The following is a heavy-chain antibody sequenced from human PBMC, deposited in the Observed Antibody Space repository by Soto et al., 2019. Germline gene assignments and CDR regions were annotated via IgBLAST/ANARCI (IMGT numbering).Heavy chain of an antibody. Sequence: QVQLVESGGGVVQPGRSLRLSCAASGFTFSSYGMHWVRQAPGKGLEWVAVIWYDGSNKYYADSVKGRFTISRDNSKNTLYLQMNSLRAEDTAAYYCARESSGWYVFGVDPWGQGTLVTVSS. V-gene: IGHV3-33*01. CDR1: GFTFSSYG. CDR3: ARESSGWYVFGVDP. D-gene: IGHD6-19*01. J-gene: IGHJ5*02. CDR2: IWYDGSNK.